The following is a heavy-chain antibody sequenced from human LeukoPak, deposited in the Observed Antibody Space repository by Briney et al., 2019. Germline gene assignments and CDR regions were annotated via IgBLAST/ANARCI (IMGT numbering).Heavy chain of an antibody. CDR3: TRDYRGTFDY. CDR1: GFTYSSYW. V-gene: IGHV3-7*03. CDR2: IKRDGSEK. D-gene: IGHD1-26*01. Sequence: GGSLRLSCVASGFTYSSYWMSWVRQAPGKGLEWVANIKRDGSEKNYVDSVKGRFTISRDNAKNSLYLRMNSLRAEDTAVYYCTRDYRGTFDYWGQGTLVTVSS. J-gene: IGHJ4*02.